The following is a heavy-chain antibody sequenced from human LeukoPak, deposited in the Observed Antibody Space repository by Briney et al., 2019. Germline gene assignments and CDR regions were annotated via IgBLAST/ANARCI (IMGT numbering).Heavy chain of an antibody. J-gene: IGHJ6*02. CDR3: ARALGYCSSTSCSYYYYYYGMDV. V-gene: IGHV4-34*01. Sequence: SETLSLTCAVCGGSFSGYYWSWIRQPPGKGLEWIGEINHSGSTNYNPSLKSRVTISVDTSKNQFSLKLSSVTAADTAVYYCARALGYCSSTSCSYYYYYYGMDVWGQGTTVTVSS. CDR1: GGSFSGYY. CDR2: INHSGST. D-gene: IGHD2-2*01.